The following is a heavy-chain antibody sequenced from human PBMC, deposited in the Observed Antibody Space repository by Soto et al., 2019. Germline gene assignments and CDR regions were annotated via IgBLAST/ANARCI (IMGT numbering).Heavy chain of an antibody. CDR3: AVCRITMVRLVIGYYSYVIDV. CDR1: RSTFSSYA. CDR2: IIPIFGTA. V-gene: IGHV1-69*06. D-gene: IGHD3-10*01. Sequence: QVQLVQSGAEVKKPGSSVKVSCNAARSTFSSYAISWLRQAPGQGLEWMGGIIPIFGTANYAQKFHGSVTITADKSTSTAYMELSSVRSEDTAVYYCAVCRITMVRLVIGYYSYVIDVWGQDPTLTVS. J-gene: IGHJ6*02.